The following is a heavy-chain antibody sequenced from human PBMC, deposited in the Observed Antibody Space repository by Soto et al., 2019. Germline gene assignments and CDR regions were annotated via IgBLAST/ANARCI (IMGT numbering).Heavy chain of an antibody. V-gene: IGHV3-30-3*01. D-gene: IGHD3-3*01. CDR3: ARDKRDLRVFEWSSYYDY. J-gene: IGHJ4*02. Sequence: GESLKISCAASGFTFSSYAMHWVRQAPGKGLEWVAVISYDGSNKYYADSVKGRFTISRDNSKNTLYLQMNSLRAGDTAVYYCARDKRDLRVFEWSSYYDYWGQGSLVTFSS. CDR2: ISYDGSNK. CDR1: GFTFSSYA.